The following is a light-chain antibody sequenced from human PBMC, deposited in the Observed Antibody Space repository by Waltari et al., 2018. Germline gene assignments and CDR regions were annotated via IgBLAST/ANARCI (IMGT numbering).Light chain of an antibody. Sequence: VMTQSPATLSVSPGERAILSCRASRNVGTNLAWYQQRPGQSPRHLIYKVSNRESGVPDRISGSGSGTNFTLEISRVEAEDVAIYYCMQGTRWPYTFGQGTKLEIK. J-gene: IGKJ2*01. CDR2: KVS. CDR3: MQGTRWPYT. V-gene: IGKV2-30*01. CDR1: RNVGTN.